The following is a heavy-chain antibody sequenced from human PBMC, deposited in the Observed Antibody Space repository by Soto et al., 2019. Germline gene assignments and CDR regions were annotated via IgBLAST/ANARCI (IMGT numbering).Heavy chain of an antibody. Sequence: PGGSLRLSCAASGFTFGSYGMHWVRQAPGKGLEWVAVISYDGSNKYYADSVKGRFTISRDNSKNTLYLQMNSLRAEDTAVYYCAKDLKKEQLVAGKRYYYYYGMDVWGQGTTVTVSS. V-gene: IGHV3-30*18. D-gene: IGHD6-6*01. CDR1: GFTFGSYG. CDR2: ISYDGSNK. CDR3: AKDLKKEQLVAGKRYYYYYGMDV. J-gene: IGHJ6*02.